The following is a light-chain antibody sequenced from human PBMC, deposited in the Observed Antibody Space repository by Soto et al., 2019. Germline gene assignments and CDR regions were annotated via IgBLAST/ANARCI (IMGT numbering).Light chain of an antibody. CDR2: GAS. Sequence: EIVMTQSPATLSVSPGERATLSCRASQSVSSSLAWYQQEPGQAPRLLIYGASTRATGIPARFSGSGSGTEFTLTISSLQSEDFAVYYCQQYNKWPPWTFGQGTKLEIK. J-gene: IGKJ2*01. CDR1: QSVSSS. V-gene: IGKV3-15*01. CDR3: QQYNKWPPWT.